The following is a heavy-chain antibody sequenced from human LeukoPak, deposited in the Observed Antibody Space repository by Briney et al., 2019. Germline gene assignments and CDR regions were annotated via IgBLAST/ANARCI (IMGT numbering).Heavy chain of an antibody. D-gene: IGHD2-21*01. CDR3: ARLDSNGPSDY. CDR1: IGSISSSDYS. J-gene: IGHJ4*02. Sequence: PSETLSLTCTVSIGSISSSDYSWGWIRQPPGKGLVWIGNILYSGTTYYNPSLRSRVTISVDTSKNQFSLKLTSVTAVDTALYYCARLDSNGPSDYWGQGTLVTVSS. V-gene: IGHV4-39*01. CDR2: ILYSGTT.